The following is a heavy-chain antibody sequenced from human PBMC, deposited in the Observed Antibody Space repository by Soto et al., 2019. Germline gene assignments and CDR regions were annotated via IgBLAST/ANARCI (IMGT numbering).Heavy chain of an antibody. D-gene: IGHD3-22*01. V-gene: IGHV3-11*01. CDR1: GFTFSDYY. J-gene: IGHJ6*02. CDR2: ISSSGSTI. CDR3: ARDQAYYDGSGYATPYYYYGLDV. Sequence: GGSLRLSCAASGFTFSDYYMRWIRQAPGKGLEWVSYISSSGSTIYYADSVNGRFTISMDNAKNSLYLQMNSLRAEDTAVYYGARDQAYYDGSGYATPYYYYGLDVWGQGTTVPVSS.